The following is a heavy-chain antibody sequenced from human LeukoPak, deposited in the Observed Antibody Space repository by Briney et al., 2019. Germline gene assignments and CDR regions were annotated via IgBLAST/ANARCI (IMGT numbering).Heavy chain of an antibody. J-gene: IGHJ4*02. CDR2: IGDDGSEI. D-gene: IGHD3-22*01. V-gene: IGHV3-30*02. Sequence: GGSLRLSCATSGSTFNTHGMHWVRQAPGKGLEWVAFIGDDGSEIRYVNSVKGRFTISRDNSRNTVHLQMGGLRGEDTAVYYCAKRGKDTPGYYNYFDYWGQGTLVTVSS. CDR1: GSTFNTHG. CDR3: AKRGKDTPGYYNYFDY.